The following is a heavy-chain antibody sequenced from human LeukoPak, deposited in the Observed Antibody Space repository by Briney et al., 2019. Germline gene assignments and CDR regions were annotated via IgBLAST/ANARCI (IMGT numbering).Heavy chain of an antibody. J-gene: IGHJ4*02. D-gene: IGHD3-9*01. CDR1: GGSFSGYY. CDR3: ARGSSRYFDWLSPFDY. Sequence: SESLSLTCAVYGGSFSGYYWSWIRQPPGKGLEWIGEINHSGSTNYNPSLKSRVTISVDTSKNQFSLKLSSVTAADTAVYYCARGSSRYFDWLSPFDYWGQGTLVTVSS. CDR2: INHSGST. V-gene: IGHV4-34*01.